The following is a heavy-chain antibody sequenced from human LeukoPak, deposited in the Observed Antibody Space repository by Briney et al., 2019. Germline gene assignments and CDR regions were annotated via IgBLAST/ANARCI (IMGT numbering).Heavy chain of an antibody. CDR3: ARGIGAYDSNGNLDY. J-gene: IGHJ4*02. CDR1: GFTFSSYA. CDR2: ISYDGSNK. Sequence: GRSLRLSCAASGFTFSSYAMHWVRQAPGKGLEWVAVISYDGSNKYYADSVKGRFTISRDNSKNTLYLQMNSLRAEDTAVYYCARGIGAYDSNGNLDYWGQGTLVTVSS. D-gene: IGHD3-22*01. V-gene: IGHV3-30-3*01.